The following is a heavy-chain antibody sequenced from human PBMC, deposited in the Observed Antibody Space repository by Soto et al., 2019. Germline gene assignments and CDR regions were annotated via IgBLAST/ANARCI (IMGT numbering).Heavy chain of an antibody. V-gene: IGHV3-23*01. CDR1: GFTFSVYA. CDR3: VKGGPTSSEEIDY. Sequence: GGSLRLSCAASGFTFSVYALGWVRQAPGKGLEWVSGISASGVDTYHADSVKGRFTISRDNSKNTLYLQMNNLRAEDTAVYYCVKGGPTSSEEIDYWGQGTLVTVSS. J-gene: IGHJ4*02. CDR2: ISASGVDT. D-gene: IGHD1-1*01.